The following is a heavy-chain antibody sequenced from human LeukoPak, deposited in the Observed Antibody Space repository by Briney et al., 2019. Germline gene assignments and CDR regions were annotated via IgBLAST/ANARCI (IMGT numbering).Heavy chain of an antibody. CDR2: INPRGGST. J-gene: IGHJ5*02. CDR1: GYTFTKYF. Sequence: GASVKVSYKASGYTFTKYFMHWVRQAPGQGLEWMGIINPRGGSTGYAQKFQGRITMTTDMSTRTVYMELSSLESEDTAVYYCARRDCVGDCYSNWFDPWGQGTLVTVSS. CDR3: ARRDCVGDCYSNWFDP. V-gene: IGHV1-46*01. D-gene: IGHD2-21*02.